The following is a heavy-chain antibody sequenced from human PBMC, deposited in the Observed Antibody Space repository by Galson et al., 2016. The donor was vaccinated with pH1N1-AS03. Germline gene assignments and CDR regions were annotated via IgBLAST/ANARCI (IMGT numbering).Heavy chain of an antibody. D-gene: IGHD3-10*01. Sequence: SLRLSCATSGFTISDYYMSWIRQTPGKGLEWIAYISSAGKTTYYGDSVKGRFTISRDNARNSLYLQMNRLRADDTAVYYCARDLLKYYIDSGSHATGYWGLGTLVTVSS. CDR1: GFTISDYY. CDR2: ISSAGKTT. CDR3: ARDLLKYYIDSGSHATGY. V-gene: IGHV3-11*01. J-gene: IGHJ1*01.